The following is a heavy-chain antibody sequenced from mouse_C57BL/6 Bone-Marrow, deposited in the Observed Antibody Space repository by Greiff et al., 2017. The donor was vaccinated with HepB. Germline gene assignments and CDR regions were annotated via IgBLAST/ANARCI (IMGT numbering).Heavy chain of an antibody. D-gene: IGHD1-1*02. V-gene: IGHV5-17*01. CDR3: ARRTRWYYAMDY. CDR1: GFTFSDYG. Sequence: EVMLVESGGGLVKPGGSLKLSCAASGFTFSDYGMHWVRQAPEKGLEWVAYISSGSSTIYYADTVKGRFTISRDNAKNTLFLQMTSLRSEDTAMYYCARRTRWYYAMDYWGQGTSVTVSS. CDR2: ISSGSSTI. J-gene: IGHJ4*01.